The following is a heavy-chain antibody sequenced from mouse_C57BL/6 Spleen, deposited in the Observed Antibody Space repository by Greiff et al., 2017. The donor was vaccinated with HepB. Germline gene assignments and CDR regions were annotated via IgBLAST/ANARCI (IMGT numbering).Heavy chain of an antibody. V-gene: IGHV1-80*01. CDR2: IYPGDGDT. CDR3: ARWGGSTLYYFDY. Sequence: QVHVKQSGAELVKPGASVKISCKASGYAFSSYWMNWVKQRPGKGLEWIGQIYPGDGDTNYNGKFKGKATLTADKSSSTAYMQLSSLTSEDSAVYFCARWGGSTLYYFDYWGQGTTLTVSS. J-gene: IGHJ2*01. CDR1: GYAFSSYW. D-gene: IGHD1-1*01.